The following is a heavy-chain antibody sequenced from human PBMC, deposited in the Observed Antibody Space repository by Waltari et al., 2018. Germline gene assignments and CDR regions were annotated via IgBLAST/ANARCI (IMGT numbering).Heavy chain of an antibody. V-gene: IGHV3-74*01. CDR3: ANYDSSGGDY. Sequence: EVQLVESGGGLVQPGGSLRLSCAASGFTFSSYWMHWVRQAPGKGLVWVSRMKRDGSSTSYADSVKGRCTSSRDNAKNTLYLQMNSLRAEDTAVYYCANYDSSGGDYWGQGTLVTVSS. CDR2: MKRDGSST. J-gene: IGHJ4*02. D-gene: IGHD3-22*01. CDR1: GFTFSSYW.